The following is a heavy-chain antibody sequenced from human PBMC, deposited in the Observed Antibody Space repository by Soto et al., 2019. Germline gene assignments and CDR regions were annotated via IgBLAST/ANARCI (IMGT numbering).Heavy chain of an antibody. Sequence: PVGSLRLSCAASGFTFSNYWMHWVRQVAGKGLVWVAQVNSDGSNTIYADSVKGRFSISRDNAKNTVFLQMNSLRAEDTGVYYCANLNSFGFDYCGQGTLVTVSS. D-gene: IGHD5-18*01. CDR2: VNSDGSNT. CDR3: ANLNSFGFDY. J-gene: IGHJ4*02. V-gene: IGHV3-74*01. CDR1: GFTFSNYW.